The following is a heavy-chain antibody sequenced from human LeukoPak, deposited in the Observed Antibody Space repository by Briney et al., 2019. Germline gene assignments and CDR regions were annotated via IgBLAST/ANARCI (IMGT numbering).Heavy chain of an antibody. D-gene: IGHD1-26*01. Sequence: ASVKVSCKASGYTFTSYDINWVRQATGQGLEWVGWMNPNSDNTGYAQKFQGRVTMTRNTSISTAYMELSSLRSEDTAVYYCARGRGSGSYYGGAYWGQGTLVTVSS. CDR3: ARGRGSGSYYGGAY. J-gene: IGHJ4*02. V-gene: IGHV1-8*01. CDR2: MNPNSDNT. CDR1: GYTFTSYD.